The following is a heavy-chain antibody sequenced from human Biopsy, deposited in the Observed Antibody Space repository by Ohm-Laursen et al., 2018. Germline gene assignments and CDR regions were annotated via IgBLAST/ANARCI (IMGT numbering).Heavy chain of an antibody. J-gene: IGHJ4*02. D-gene: IGHD1-26*01. Sequence: SVKVSCKASGGTFINYAISWVRQAPGQGLEWMGGIIPMFGTANYAQMFQGRVTISADESTSTSYTELSSLTTEDTTIYYCARGPHSGSHSCFDYWGRGTLVTVSS. CDR1: GGTFINYA. V-gene: IGHV1-69*13. CDR3: ARGPHSGSHSCFDY. CDR2: IIPMFGTA.